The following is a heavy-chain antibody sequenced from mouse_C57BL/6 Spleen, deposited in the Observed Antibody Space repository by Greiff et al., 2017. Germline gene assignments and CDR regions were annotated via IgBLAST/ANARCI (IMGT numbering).Heavy chain of an antibody. CDR1: GYTFTSYW. CDR2: IDPSDSDT. CDR3: ATHTTSFDY. D-gene: IGHD5-5*01. Sequence: QVQLQQPGAELVMPGASVKLSCKASGYTFTSYWMHWVKQRPGQGLEWIGEIDPSDSDTNYNQKFKGKSTLTVDKSSSTAYMQLSSLTSEDSAVYYCATHTTSFDYWGQGTTLTVSS. V-gene: IGHV1-69*01. J-gene: IGHJ2*01.